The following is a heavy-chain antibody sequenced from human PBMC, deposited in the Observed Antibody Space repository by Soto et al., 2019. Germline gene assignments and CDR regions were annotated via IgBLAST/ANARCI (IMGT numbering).Heavy chain of an antibody. CDR1: GYTFTNYE. CDR2: MNPNSGDT. J-gene: IGHJ6*02. D-gene: IGHD6-13*01. Sequence: GASVKVSCKASGYTFTNYETIWVRQATGQGLEWMGWMNPNSGDTVYAQKFQERVTITRDMSTSTAYMELSSLRSEDTAVYYCAAGGAAAGRGRFSYYYGMDVWGQGTTVTVSS. CDR3: AAGGAAAGRGRFSYYYGMDV. V-gene: IGHV1-8*01.